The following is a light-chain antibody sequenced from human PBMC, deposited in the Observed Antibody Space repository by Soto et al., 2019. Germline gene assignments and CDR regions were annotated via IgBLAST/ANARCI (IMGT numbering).Light chain of an antibody. CDR3: SSYTSSITYV. CDR1: SSDVGGYNY. V-gene: IGLV2-14*01. Sequence: QSVLTQPASVSGSPGQSITISCTGPSSDVGGYNYVSWYQQHPGKAPKLMIYEVSNRPSGVSNRFSGSKSGNTASLTISGLQAEDAADYYCSSYTSSITYVFGTGTRVTVL. CDR2: EVS. J-gene: IGLJ1*01.